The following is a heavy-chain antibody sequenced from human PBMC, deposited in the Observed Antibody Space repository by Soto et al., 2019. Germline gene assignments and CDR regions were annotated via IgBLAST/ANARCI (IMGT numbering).Heavy chain of an antibody. J-gene: IGHJ6*02. CDR1: GGTFSSYA. D-gene: IGHD5-12*01. CDR2: IIPIFGTA. V-gene: IGHV1-69*13. Sequence: SVKVSCKASGGTFSSYAISWVRQAPGQGLEWMGGIIPIFGTANYAQKFQGRVTITADESTSTAYMELSSLRSEDTAVYYCARDIGMATPLAGAYGMDVWGQGTTVTVSS. CDR3: ARDIGMATPLAGAYGMDV.